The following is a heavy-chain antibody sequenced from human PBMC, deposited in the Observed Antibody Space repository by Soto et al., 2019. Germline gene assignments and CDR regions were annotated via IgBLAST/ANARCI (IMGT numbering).Heavy chain of an antibody. Sequence: QVVLEQSGGEVKKPGASVKVSCKASGYTFSGYSITWVRQAPGQGLEWMGRISGYKGNTNYARTLRDRLTLTTDTSTSTAYMELRSLTSDDTAVYYCARDVFCGGAPACPDMDVWGQGTTVTVSS. J-gene: IGHJ6*02. V-gene: IGHV1-18*04. CDR1: GYTFSGYS. D-gene: IGHD2-21*01. CDR2: ISGYKGNT. CDR3: ARDVFCGGAPACPDMDV.